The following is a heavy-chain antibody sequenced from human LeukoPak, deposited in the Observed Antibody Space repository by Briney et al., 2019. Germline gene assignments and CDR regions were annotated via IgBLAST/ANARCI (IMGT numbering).Heavy chain of an antibody. J-gene: IGHJ3*02. V-gene: IGHV1-69*04. CDR1: GGTFSSYA. CDR3: ARDLKWVSGAYDAFDI. CDR2: IIPILGIA. Sequence: SVKVSCTASGGTFSSYAISWVRQAPGQGLEWMGRIIPILGIANYAQKFQGRVTITADKSTSTAYMELSSLRSEDTAMYYCARDLKWVSGAYDAFDIWGQGTMVTVSS. D-gene: IGHD2-8*02.